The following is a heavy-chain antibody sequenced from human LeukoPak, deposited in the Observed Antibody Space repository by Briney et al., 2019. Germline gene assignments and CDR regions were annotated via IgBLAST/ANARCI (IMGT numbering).Heavy chain of an antibody. CDR2: IYSSGST. CDR3: TRDQGIAARPDYFDY. Sequence: PSETLSLTCTVSGGSISSYYWTWIRQPAGKGLEWIGRIYSSGSTKYNPSLKSRVTMSVDTSKNQFSLKLTSVTAADTAVYYCTRDQGIAARPDYFDYWGQGTLVTVSS. D-gene: IGHD6-6*01. CDR1: GGSISSYY. V-gene: IGHV4-4*07. J-gene: IGHJ4*02.